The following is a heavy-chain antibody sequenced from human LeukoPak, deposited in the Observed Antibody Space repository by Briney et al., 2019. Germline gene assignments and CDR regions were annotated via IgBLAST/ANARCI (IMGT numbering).Heavy chain of an antibody. CDR3: ARGQGIAATSPPFY. CDR2: IYYSGST. J-gene: IGHJ4*02. D-gene: IGHD6-13*01. V-gene: IGHV4-59*01. CDR1: GGSISSYY. Sequence: SSETLSLTCTVSGGSISSYYWSWIRQPPGKGLEWIGYIYYSGSTNYNPSLKSRVTISVDTSKNQFSLKLSSVTAADTAVYYCARGQGIAATSPPFYWGQGTLVTVSS.